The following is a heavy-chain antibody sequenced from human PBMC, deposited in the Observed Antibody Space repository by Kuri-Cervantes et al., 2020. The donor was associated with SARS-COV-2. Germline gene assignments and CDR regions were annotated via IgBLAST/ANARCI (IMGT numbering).Heavy chain of an antibody. V-gene: IGHV3-23*01. CDR3: AKGEYQLLYGGISGYYYGMDV. Sequence: GESLMISCAASGFTFSSYAMSWVRQAPGKGLEWVSAISGSGGITYYADSVKGRFTISRDNSKNTLYLQMNSLRAEDTAVYYCAKGEYQLLYGGISGYYYGMDVWGQGTTVTVSS. D-gene: IGHD2-2*02. CDR2: ISGSGGIT. CDR1: GFTFSSYA. J-gene: IGHJ6*02.